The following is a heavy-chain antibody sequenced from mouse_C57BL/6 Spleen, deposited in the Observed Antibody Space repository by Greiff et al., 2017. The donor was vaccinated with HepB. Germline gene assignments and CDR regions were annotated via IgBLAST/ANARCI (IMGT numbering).Heavy chain of an antibody. CDR1: GYTFTDYY. V-gene: IGHV1-26*01. CDR3: ARGEDYDGGFAY. D-gene: IGHD2-4*01. CDR2: INPNNGGT. J-gene: IGHJ3*01. Sequence: EVQLQQSGPELVKPGASVKISCKASGYTFTDYYMNWVKQSHGKSLEWIGDINPNNGGTSYNQKFKGKATLTVDKSSSQAYMELRSLTSEDSAVYYCARGEDYDGGFAYWGQGTLVTVSA.